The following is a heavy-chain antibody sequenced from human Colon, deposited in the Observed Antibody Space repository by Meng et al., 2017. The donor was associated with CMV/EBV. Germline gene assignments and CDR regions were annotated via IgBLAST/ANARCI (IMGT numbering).Heavy chain of an antibody. J-gene: IGHJ4*02. CDR1: GFSFSTDKAG. D-gene: IGHD5-12*01. V-gene: IGHV2-5*02. CDR2: IYWDDDT. Sequence: ITLEESVPTLVKPSQPLTLTCTFSGFSFSTDKAGVGWIRHPPGKALEWLGFIYWDDDTRYSPSLKTRLTITRDTSKNQVILSMTNMDPADTATYYCVRRSYSGQDDYWGQGALVTVSS. CDR3: VRRSYSGQDDY.